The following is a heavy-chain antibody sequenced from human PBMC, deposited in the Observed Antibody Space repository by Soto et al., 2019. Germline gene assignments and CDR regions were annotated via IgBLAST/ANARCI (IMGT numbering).Heavy chain of an antibody. CDR2: TYYRSKWYN. J-gene: IGHJ3*02. Sequence: QVQLQQSGPGLVKPSQTLSLTCAISGDSVSSNSAAWNWIRQSPSRGLEWLGRTYYRSKWYNDYAVSVKSRITINPDTSKNQFSLQLNSVPPEDKAVDYCARDAPLIAAAGPDAFDIWGQGTMVTVSS. CDR1: GDSVSSNSAA. V-gene: IGHV6-1*01. CDR3: ARDAPLIAAAGPDAFDI. D-gene: IGHD6-13*01.